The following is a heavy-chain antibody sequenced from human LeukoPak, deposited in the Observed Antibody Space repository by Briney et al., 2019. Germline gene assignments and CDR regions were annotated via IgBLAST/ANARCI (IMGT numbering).Heavy chain of an antibody. CDR1: GFTFSSYA. J-gene: IGHJ5*02. Sequence: GGSLRLSCAASGFTFSSYAMSWVRQAPGKGLEWVSVIYSGGSTYYADSVKGRFTISRDNSKNTLYLQMNSLRAEDTAVYYCARDRAGTVATIRWGWFDPWGQGTLVTVSS. V-gene: IGHV3-66*01. CDR2: IYSGGST. D-gene: IGHD5-12*01. CDR3: ARDRAGTVATIRWGWFDP.